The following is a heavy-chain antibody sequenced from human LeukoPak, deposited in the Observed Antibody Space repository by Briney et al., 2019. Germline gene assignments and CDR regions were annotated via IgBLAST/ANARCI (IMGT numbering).Heavy chain of an antibody. CDR3: ARPQSGSPLFDP. J-gene: IGHJ5*02. CDR2: IRYDGSNK. D-gene: IGHD1-26*01. Sequence: GGSLRLSCAASGFTVSSNYMSWVRQAPGKGLEWVAFIRYDGSNKYYADSVKGRFTISRDNSKNTLYLQMNSLRAEDTAVYYCARPQSGSPLFDPWGQGTLVTVSS. V-gene: IGHV3-30*02. CDR1: GFTVSSNY.